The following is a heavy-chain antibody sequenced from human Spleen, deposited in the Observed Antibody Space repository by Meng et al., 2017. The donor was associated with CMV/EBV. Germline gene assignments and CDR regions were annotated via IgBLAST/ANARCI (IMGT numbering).Heavy chain of an antibody. V-gene: IGHV1-18*01. J-gene: IGHJ6*02. CDR2: ISPYNGNT. CDR3: AIDRRMIAARPRDYSYGMDV. CDR1: GYTFTSYG. Sequence: ASVKVSCKASGYTFTSYGISWVRQAPGQGLEWMGWISPYNGNTNYAQKVQGRVTMTTDTSTRTAYMELRSLRSDDTAVYFCAIDRRMIAARPRDYSYGMDVWGQGTMVTVSS. D-gene: IGHD6-6*01.